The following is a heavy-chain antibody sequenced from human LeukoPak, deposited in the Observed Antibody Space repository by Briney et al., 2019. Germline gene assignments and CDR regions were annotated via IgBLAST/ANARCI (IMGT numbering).Heavy chain of an antibody. V-gene: IGHV1-18*01. Sequence: ASVKVSCKASGYTSTSYGISWVRQAPGQGLEWMGWISAYNGNTNYAQKLQGRVTMTTDTSTSTAYTELRSLRSDDTAVYYCARDYRYYYDSSGWCYWGQGTLVTVSS. D-gene: IGHD3-22*01. J-gene: IGHJ4*02. CDR3: ARDYRYYYDSSGWCY. CDR1: GYTSTSYG. CDR2: ISAYNGNT.